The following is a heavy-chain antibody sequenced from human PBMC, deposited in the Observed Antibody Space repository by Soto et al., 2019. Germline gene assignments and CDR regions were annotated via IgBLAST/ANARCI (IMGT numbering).Heavy chain of an antibody. V-gene: IGHV4-30-2*01. J-gene: IGHJ4*02. Sequence: SETLSLTCGVSGGSLSGATYSWNWIRQPPGKGLEWIGYIFPSGTTYYNPSLKSRVTISIDVSKNQFSLSLRSLTAADAAVYYCARSREFDYWSQGTLVTVSS. CDR1: GGSLSGATYS. CDR2: IFPSGTT. CDR3: ARSREFDY.